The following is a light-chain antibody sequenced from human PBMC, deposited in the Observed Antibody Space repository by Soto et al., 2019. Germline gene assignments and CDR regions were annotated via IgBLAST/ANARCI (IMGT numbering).Light chain of an antibody. CDR2: GAS. CDR1: QSVSSTS. J-gene: IGKJ1*01. CDR3: QQYDGSPPWT. Sequence: EIVLTQSPGTLSFSPGERDTLSCRASQSVSSTSLAWYQQKPGQAPRLLIYGASNRATGIPDRFSGSGSGTDFTLTISRLEPEDFAVYYCQQYDGSPPWTFGLGTKVEFK. V-gene: IGKV3-20*01.